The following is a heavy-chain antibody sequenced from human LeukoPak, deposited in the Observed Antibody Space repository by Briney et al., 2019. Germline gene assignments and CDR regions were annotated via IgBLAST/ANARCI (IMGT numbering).Heavy chain of an antibody. CDR2: MYNSGST. V-gene: IGHV4-59*01. D-gene: IGHD4-17*01. CDR3: ARGIESYGDYGY. J-gene: IGHJ4*02. Sequence: SETLSLTCTVSGGSFSGSYWSWIRQPPGKGLEWIAYMYNSGSTNYNPSLKSRVTISIDTSKNQFSLKLSSLTAADTAIYYCARGIESYGDYGYWGQGILVTVSS. CDR1: GGSFSGSY.